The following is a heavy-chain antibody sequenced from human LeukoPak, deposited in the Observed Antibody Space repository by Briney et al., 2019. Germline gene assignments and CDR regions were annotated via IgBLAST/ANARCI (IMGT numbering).Heavy chain of an antibody. Sequence: PGGSLRLSCAASGFTFSSYGMHWVRQAPGKGLEWVAFIRYDGSNKYYADSVKGRFTISRDNSKNTLYLQMNSLRAEDTAVYYCAKTNFRWELRTFDYWGQGTLVTVSS. CDR1: GFTFSSYG. D-gene: IGHD1-26*01. J-gene: IGHJ4*02. CDR2: IRYDGSNK. V-gene: IGHV3-30*02. CDR3: AKTNFRWELRTFDY.